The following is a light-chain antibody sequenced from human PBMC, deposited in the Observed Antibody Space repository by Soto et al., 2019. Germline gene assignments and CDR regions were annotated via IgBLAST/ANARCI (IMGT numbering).Light chain of an antibody. CDR3: QQYNNWPYT. CDR1: QSVSSN. V-gene: IGKV3-15*01. Sequence: EIVMTQSPATLSVSPGERATLSCRASQSVSSNLAWYQQKPGQAPRLLIYGASTRATGIPARFSGSGSGTAFTLTISSLQSEDFAVYYCQQYNNWPYTFGQGTKLATK. J-gene: IGKJ2*01. CDR2: GAS.